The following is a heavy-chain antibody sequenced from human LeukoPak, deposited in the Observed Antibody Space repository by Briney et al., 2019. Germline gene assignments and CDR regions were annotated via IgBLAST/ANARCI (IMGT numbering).Heavy chain of an antibody. CDR2: IIPIFGTA. CDR1: GGTFSSYA. V-gene: IGHV1-69*01. D-gene: IGHD1-7*01. Sequence: SVKVSCKASGGTFSSYAISWVRQAPGQGLEWMGGIIPIFGTANYAQKFQGRVTITADESTGTAYMELSSLRSEDTAVYYCARAAGELLYYYGMDVWGQGTTVTVSS. CDR3: ARAAGELLYYYGMDV. J-gene: IGHJ6*02.